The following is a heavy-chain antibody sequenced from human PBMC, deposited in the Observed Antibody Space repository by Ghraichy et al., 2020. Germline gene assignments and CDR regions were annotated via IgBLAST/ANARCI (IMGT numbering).Heavy chain of an antibody. CDR1: GFTFSSYG. V-gene: IGHV3-33*01. D-gene: IGHD4-11*01. Sequence: GGSLRLSCAASGFTFSSYGMHWVRQAPGKGLEWVAVIWYDGTNKYYADSVKGRFTISRDNSKNTLYLQMNSLRAEDTAVYYCARDTDYSNYNFDYWGQGTLVTVSS. CDR3: ARDTDYSNYNFDY. J-gene: IGHJ4*02. CDR2: IWYDGTNK.